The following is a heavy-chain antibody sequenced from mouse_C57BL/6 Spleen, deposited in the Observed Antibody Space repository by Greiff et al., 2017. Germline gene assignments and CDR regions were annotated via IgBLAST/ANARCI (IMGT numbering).Heavy chain of an antibody. V-gene: IGHV3-6*01. CDR2: ISYDGSN. D-gene: IGHD2-4*01. J-gene: IGHJ2*01. Sequence: EVKLMESGPGLVKPSQSLSLTCSVTGYSITSGYYWNWIRQFPGNKLEWMGYISYDGSNNYNPSLKNRISITRDTSKNQFFLKLNSVTTEDTATYYCARDGLSYDYDPWYDYWGQGTTLTVSS. CDR1: GYSITSGYY. CDR3: ARDGLSYDYDPWYDY.